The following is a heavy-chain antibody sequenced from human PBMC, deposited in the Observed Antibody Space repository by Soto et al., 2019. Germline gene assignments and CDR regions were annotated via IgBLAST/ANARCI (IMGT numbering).Heavy chain of an antibody. V-gene: IGHV3-21*01. CDR2: ITSSGSYV. Sequence: GGSLRLSCVTSGFTFSRNTMNWVRQAPGKGLEWVASITSSGSYVYYADSVKGRFSASRDNAKISLSLQMDSLRPDDTAIYFCVKDEGIEAMDVWGQGTTVTVSS. J-gene: IGHJ6*02. D-gene: IGHD3-3*02. CDR1: GFTFSRNT. CDR3: VKDEGIEAMDV.